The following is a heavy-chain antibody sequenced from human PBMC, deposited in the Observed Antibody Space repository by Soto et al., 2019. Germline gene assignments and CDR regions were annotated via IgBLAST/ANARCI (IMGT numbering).Heavy chain of an antibody. CDR1: GGSFSGYY. CDR3: ARGGQQWLATKWFDP. CDR2: INHSGST. D-gene: IGHD6-19*01. Sequence: PSETLSLTCAFYGGSFSGYYWCWIRQPPGKGLDWIGEINHSGSTNYNPSLKSRVTISVDTSKNQFSLKLSSLTAADTAVYYCARGGQQWLATKWFDPWGQGTLVTVSS. V-gene: IGHV4-34*01. J-gene: IGHJ5*02.